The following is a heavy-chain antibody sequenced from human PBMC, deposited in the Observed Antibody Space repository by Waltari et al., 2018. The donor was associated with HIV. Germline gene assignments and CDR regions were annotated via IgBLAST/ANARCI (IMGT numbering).Heavy chain of an antibody. V-gene: IGHV4-34*02. J-gene: IGHJ6*02. CDR3: ARGFDGFNFLYYYSGMDV. Sequence: QVQRQQGSASLLKPIETLSLTCSVVVWSLSAYNWTFIRQSPGNGLEWIGDVNESGNYNYNPSLKSRVTISVDTSKRQFCLHLRAVRAADTAIYYCARGFDGFNFLYYYSGMDVWGLGTTVTVSS. D-gene: IGHD1-1*01. CDR1: VWSLSAYN. CDR2: VNESGNY.